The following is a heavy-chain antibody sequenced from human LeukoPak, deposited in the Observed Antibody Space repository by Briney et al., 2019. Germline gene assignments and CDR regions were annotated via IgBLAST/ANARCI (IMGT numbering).Heavy chain of an antibody. Sequence: PSETLSLTCTVSGGSISGYYWGWIRQPPGMRLEWIGYISYTGSINYNPSLKSRVTIAVDTSKNQFSLKLSSVTAADTAVYYCARQSKMAHYWYFDLWGRGTLVTVSS. J-gene: IGHJ2*01. CDR2: ISYTGSI. CDR3: ARQSKMAHYWYFDL. V-gene: IGHV4-59*08. CDR1: GGSISGYY. D-gene: IGHD5-24*01.